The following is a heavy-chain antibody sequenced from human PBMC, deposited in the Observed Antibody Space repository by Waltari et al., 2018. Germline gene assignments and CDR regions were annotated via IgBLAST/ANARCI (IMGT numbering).Heavy chain of an antibody. D-gene: IGHD6-19*01. CDR1: GGPISSYY. V-gene: IGHV4-4*07. CDR2: IYTSGST. Sequence: QVQLQESGPGLVKPSETLSLTCTVSGGPISSYYWSWTRQPAGKGLEWIGRIYTSGSTNYNPSLKSRVTMSVDTSKNQFSLKLSSVTTADTAVYYCARDGEQWLVRGYYYYYYMDVWGKGTTVTVSS. J-gene: IGHJ6*03. CDR3: ARDGEQWLVRGYYYYYYMDV.